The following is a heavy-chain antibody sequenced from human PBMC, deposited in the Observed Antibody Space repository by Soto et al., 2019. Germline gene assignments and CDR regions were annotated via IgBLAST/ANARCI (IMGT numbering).Heavy chain of an antibody. D-gene: IGHD3-10*01. J-gene: IGHJ4*02. CDR3: ARDMPSITMVRGVIDY. Sequence: QVQLVESGGGVVQPGRSLRLSCAASGFTFSSYGMHWVRQAPGKGLEWVAVIWYDGSNKYYADSVKGRFTISRDNSKNXLYLQMNSLRAEDTAVYYCARDMPSITMVRGVIDYWGQGTLVTVSS. CDR2: IWYDGSNK. V-gene: IGHV3-33*01. CDR1: GFTFSSYG.